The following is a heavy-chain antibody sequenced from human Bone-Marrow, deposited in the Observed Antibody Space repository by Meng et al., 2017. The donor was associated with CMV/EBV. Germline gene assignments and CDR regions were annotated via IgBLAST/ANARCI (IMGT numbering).Heavy chain of an antibody. CDR1: GFTFSDYY. CDR3: ARDRPDAVGATTLFDY. CDR2: ISSSSSVL. V-gene: IGHV3-11*01. J-gene: IGHJ4*02. D-gene: IGHD1-26*01. Sequence: LSLTCAASGFTFSDYYMSWIRQAPGKGLEWVSYISSSSSVLDYADSVKGRSTITRDNAKNSLYLQMNGLRAEDTAVYYCARDRPDAVGATTLFDYWGQGRLVTVSS.